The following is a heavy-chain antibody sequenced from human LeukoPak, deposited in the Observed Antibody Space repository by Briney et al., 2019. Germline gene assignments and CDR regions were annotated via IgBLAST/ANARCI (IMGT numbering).Heavy chain of an antibody. Sequence: PSETLSLTCAVYGGSFSGYYWSWIRQPPGKGLEWIGEINHRGSTNYNPSLKSRVTISADTSKNQFSLKLSSVTAADTAVYYCARGWSGSSSEYDYWGQGTLVTVSS. D-gene: IGHD6-6*01. V-gene: IGHV4-34*01. CDR2: INHRGST. J-gene: IGHJ4*02. CDR3: ARGWSGSSSEYDY. CDR1: GGSFSGYY.